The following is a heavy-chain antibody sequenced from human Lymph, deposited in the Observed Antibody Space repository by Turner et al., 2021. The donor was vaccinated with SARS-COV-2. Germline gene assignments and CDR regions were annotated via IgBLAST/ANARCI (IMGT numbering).Heavy chain of an antibody. J-gene: IGHJ6*02. CDR3: ARVGVRFEWSDGYHYYYAMDV. D-gene: IGHD3-3*01. Sequence: EVQLVESGGGLVQPGGSLSLSCAASGFTFGSYWMSWVRQAPGKGLEWVANIKQDGSEKYYVDSVKGRFTISRDNAKNSLYLQMNSLRADDTAVYFCARVGVRFEWSDGYHYYYAMDVWGQGTTVTVSS. CDR1: GFTFGSYW. V-gene: IGHV3-7*03. CDR2: IKQDGSEK.